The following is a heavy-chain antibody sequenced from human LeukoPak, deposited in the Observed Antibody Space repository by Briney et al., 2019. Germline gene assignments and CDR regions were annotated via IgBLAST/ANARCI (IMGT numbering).Heavy chain of an antibody. CDR2: VSSDGITT. CDR3: ARMEVA. D-gene: IGHD3-3*01. V-gene: IGHV3-74*01. J-gene: IGHJ3*01. CDR1: GFTFSSSW. Sequence: GGSLRLSCAASGFTFSSSWMHWVRQVPGKGLVWVSRVSSDGITTNYADSVKGRFTISRDNAKNTVYLQMNSLRAEDTAVYYCARMEVAWGQGTIVTVSS.